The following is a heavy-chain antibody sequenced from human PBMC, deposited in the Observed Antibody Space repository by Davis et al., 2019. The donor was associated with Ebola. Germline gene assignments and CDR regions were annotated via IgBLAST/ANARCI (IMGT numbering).Heavy chain of an antibody. Sequence: GESLKISCTASGFTFGDDAVSWLRQAPGKGLEWVSFIRSQAYGGTAEYAASVKGRFTISRYDSKSIAYLQMNSLKTEDTAVYYCSREAMTAIDYWSQGTLVTVSS. CDR3: SREAMTAIDY. J-gene: IGHJ4*02. D-gene: IGHD2-2*01. CDR2: IRSQAYGGTA. V-gene: IGHV3-49*03. CDR1: GFTFGDDA.